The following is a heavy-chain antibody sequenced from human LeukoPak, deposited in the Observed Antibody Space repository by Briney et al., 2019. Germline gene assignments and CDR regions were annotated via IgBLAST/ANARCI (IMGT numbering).Heavy chain of an antibody. CDR1: GGSISSGSYY. CDR2: IYTSGST. CDR3: ARDSSVLRYFDWLPRDGMDV. D-gene: IGHD3-9*01. Sequence: SETLSLTCTVSGGSISSGSYYWSWIRQPAGKGLEWIGRIYTSGSTNYNPSLKSRVTISVDTSKNQFSLKLSSVTAADTTVYYCARDSSVLRYFDWLPRDGMDVWGQGTTVTVSS. J-gene: IGHJ6*02. V-gene: IGHV4-61*02.